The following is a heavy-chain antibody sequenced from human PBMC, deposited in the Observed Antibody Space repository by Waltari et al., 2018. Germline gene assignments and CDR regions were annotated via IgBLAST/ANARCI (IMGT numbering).Heavy chain of an antibody. D-gene: IGHD3-22*01. V-gene: IGHV1-2*02. CDR3: ARDTSPLYYDSAGLEAFDS. CDR1: GYTFTAFY. Sequence: QVQLVQSGTEVKKPGASVKVSCAASGYTFTAFYMPWVRQTPGHGLEWREWTNPNSGDTKLEEKFKGRVTMTRDTSSSTAYIDRSRMQSDDTAGYYCARDTSPLYYDSAGLEAFDSWGQGTLVTVSS. CDR2: TNPNSGDT. J-gene: IGHJ3*02.